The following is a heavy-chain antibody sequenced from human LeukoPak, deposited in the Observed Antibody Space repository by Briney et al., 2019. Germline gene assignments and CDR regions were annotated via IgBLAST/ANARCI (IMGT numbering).Heavy chain of an antibody. Sequence: ASVKVSCKASGYTFTGYYMHWVRQAPGQGLEWMGWINPNSGGTNYAQKFQGRVTMTRDTSISTAYMELSRLRSDDTAVYYCARAYSSSWFFDYWGQGTLVTVSS. CDR1: GYTFTGYY. J-gene: IGHJ4*02. CDR2: INPNSGGT. D-gene: IGHD6-13*01. CDR3: ARAYSSSWFFDY. V-gene: IGHV1-2*02.